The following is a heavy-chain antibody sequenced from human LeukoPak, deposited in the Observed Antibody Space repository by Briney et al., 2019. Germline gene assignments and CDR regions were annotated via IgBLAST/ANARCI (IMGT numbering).Heavy chain of an antibody. D-gene: IGHD5-18*01. CDR2: INPSGGST. CDR3: ARDSMVTGDFDY. CDR1: GYTFTSYY. J-gene: IGHJ4*02. V-gene: IGHV1-46*01. Sequence: GASVKVSCKASGYTFTSYYMHWVRQAPGQGLEWMGIINPSGGSTSYAQKFQGRVTMTRDTSTSTVYMELGSLRSEDTAVYYCARDSMVTGDFDYWGQGTLVTVSS.